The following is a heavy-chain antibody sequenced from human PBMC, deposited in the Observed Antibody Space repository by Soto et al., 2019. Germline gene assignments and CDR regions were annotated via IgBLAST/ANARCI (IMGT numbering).Heavy chain of an antibody. Sequence: SVKVSCKASGGTFSSYAISWVRQAPGQGLEWMGGIIPIFGTANYAQKFQGRVTITADESTSTAYMELSSLRSEDTAVYYCARVVRRIVVVPAAPYYGMNVWGQGTTVTVSS. V-gene: IGHV1-69*13. D-gene: IGHD2-2*01. CDR3: ARVVRRIVVVPAAPYYGMNV. CDR2: IIPIFGTA. J-gene: IGHJ6*02. CDR1: GGTFSSYA.